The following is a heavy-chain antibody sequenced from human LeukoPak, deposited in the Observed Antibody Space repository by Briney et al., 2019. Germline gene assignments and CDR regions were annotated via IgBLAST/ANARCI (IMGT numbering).Heavy chain of an antibody. J-gene: IGHJ4*02. Sequence: VSVKVSCKASGYTFTGYYMRWVRQAPGQGLEWMGWINPNSGGTNYAQKFQGRVTMTRDTSISTAYMELSRLRSDDTAVYYCARWLGWDIVLMVYALDYWGQGTLVTVSS. CDR3: ARWLGWDIVLMVYALDY. V-gene: IGHV1-2*02. D-gene: IGHD2-8*01. CDR1: GYTFTGYY. CDR2: INPNSGGT.